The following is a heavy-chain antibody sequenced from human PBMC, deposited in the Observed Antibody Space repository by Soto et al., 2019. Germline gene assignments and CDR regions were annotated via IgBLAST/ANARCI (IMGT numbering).Heavy chain of an antibody. Sequence: QVQLVESGGGVVQPGRSLRLSCAASGFTFSSYGMHWVRQAPGKGLEWVAVISYDGSNKYYADSVKGRFTISRDNSKNTLYLQMNSLRAEDTDVYYCAKDSSRGKSIAVAGTGFDYWGQGTLVTVSS. CDR3: AKDSSRGKSIAVAGTGFDY. D-gene: IGHD6-19*01. V-gene: IGHV3-30*18. CDR2: ISYDGSNK. J-gene: IGHJ4*02. CDR1: GFTFSSYG.